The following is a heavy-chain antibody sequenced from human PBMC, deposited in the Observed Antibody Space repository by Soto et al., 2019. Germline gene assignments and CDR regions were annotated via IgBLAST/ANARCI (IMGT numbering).Heavy chain of an antibody. CDR3: AGGRHLGELSLVDY. CDR1: GGSISSSSYY. V-gene: IGHV4-39*01. J-gene: IGHJ4*02. CDR2: IYYSGST. D-gene: IGHD3-16*02. Sequence: SETLSLTCTVSGGSISSSSYYWGWIRQPPGKGLEWIGSIYYSGSTYYNPSLKSRVTISVETSKNQFSLKLSSVTAADTAVYYCAGGRHLGELSLVDYWGQGTLVTVSS.